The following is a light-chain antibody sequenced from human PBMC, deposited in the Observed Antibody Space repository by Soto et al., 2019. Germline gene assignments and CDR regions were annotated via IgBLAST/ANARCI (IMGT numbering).Light chain of an antibody. Sequence: QSVLTQPASVSGSPGQSITISCTGTSSDVGSYNLVSWYQQPPGKAPKLMIYEVRKRPSGVSNRFSGSKSGNTASLTISGLQAEDEADYYCCSYAGSSTLLFASGIKVT. CDR3: CSYAGSSTLL. V-gene: IGLV2-23*01. CDR2: EVR. J-gene: IGLJ1*01. CDR1: SSDVGSYNL.